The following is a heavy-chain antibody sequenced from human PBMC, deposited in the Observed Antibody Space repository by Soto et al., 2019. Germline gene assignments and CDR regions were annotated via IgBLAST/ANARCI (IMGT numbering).Heavy chain of an antibody. D-gene: IGHD1-26*01. CDR2: IWYDGSNK. V-gene: IGHV3-33*01. CDR3: AREYRGPELLPDYYYYGMDV. J-gene: IGHJ6*02. CDR1: GFTFSSYG. Sequence: QVQLVESGGGVVQPGRSLRLSCAASGFTFSSYGMHWVRQAPGKGLEWVAVIWYDGSNKYYADSVKGRFTISRDNSKNTLYLQMNSLRAEDTAVYYCAREYRGPELLPDYYYYGMDVWGQGTTVTVSS.